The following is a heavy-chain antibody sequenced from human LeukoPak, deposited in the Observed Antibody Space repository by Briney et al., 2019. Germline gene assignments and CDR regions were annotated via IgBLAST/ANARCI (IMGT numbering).Heavy chain of an antibody. D-gene: IGHD3-10*01. J-gene: IGHJ5*02. V-gene: IGHV4-38-2*02. CDR1: GYSISSGYY. CDR2: IYHSGST. CDR3: ARGRGEGRGISMVRGVRAPSYNWFDP. Sequence: SETLSLTCTVSGYSISSGYYWGWLRQPPGKGLEWIGSIYHSGSTYYNPSLKSQVTISVDTSKNQFSLKLTSVTAADTAVYYCARGRGEGRGISMVRGVRAPSYNWFDPWGHGTLVIVSS.